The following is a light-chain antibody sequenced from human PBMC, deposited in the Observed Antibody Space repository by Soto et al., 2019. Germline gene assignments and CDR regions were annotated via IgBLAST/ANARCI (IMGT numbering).Light chain of an antibody. CDR3: QTWDGATDTVV. CDR1: SGHSDYA. J-gene: IGLJ2*01. V-gene: IGLV4-69*01. Sequence: QSVLTQSPSASASPGPSVKITCTVSSGHSDYAIACYQQQPERGPRCLMKLNSDDSHTTGDGIPERFSGSSSGTERSLTISGLQSEDEADYYCQTWDGATDTVVFGGGTKLTVL. CDR2: LNSDDSH.